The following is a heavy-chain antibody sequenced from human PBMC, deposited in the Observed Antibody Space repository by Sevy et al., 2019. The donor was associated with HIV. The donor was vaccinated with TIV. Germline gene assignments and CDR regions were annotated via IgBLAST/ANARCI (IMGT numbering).Heavy chain of an antibody. CDR2: FIPIFGTA. CDR3: ATNTYQQWLSAPLDY. J-gene: IGHJ4*02. D-gene: IGHD6-19*01. Sequence: ASVKVSCKASGGTFSSYAISWVRQAPGQGLEWMGGFIPIFGTANYAQKFQGRVTITADESTSTAYMELSSLRSEDTAVYYCATNTYQQWLSAPLDYWGQGTLVTVSS. V-gene: IGHV1-69*13. CDR1: GGTFSSYA.